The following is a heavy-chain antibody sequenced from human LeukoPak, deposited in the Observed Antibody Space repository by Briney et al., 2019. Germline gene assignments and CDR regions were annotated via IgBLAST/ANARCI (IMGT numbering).Heavy chain of an antibody. J-gene: IGHJ5*02. Sequence: ASVKVSCKASGYTFTSYGTSWVRQAPGQGLEWVGWISPSDGKTNYAQNLQGRVTMTRDTSISTAYMELSRLRSDDTAVYYCARNMVRGVSRVWFDPWGQGTLVTVSS. CDR2: ISPSDGKT. D-gene: IGHD3-10*01. CDR3: ARNMVRGVSRVWFDP. CDR1: GYTFTSYG. V-gene: IGHV1-18*01.